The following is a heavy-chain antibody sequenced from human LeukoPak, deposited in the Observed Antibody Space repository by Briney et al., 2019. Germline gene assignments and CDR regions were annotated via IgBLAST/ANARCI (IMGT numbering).Heavy chain of an antibody. J-gene: IGHJ4*01. V-gene: IGHV4-59*01. CDR1: GGSISSYY. D-gene: IGHD3-22*01. Sequence: NSSETLSLTCTVSGGSISSYYWSWIRQPPGKGLGWVGYIFYSGTTNYSPSLKSRITISLDTSKNQFSLKLSSVTAADTAVYYCARGAFYSDSSGSNFDYWGQGTLVTVSS. CDR3: ARGAFYSDSSGSNFDY. CDR2: IFYSGTT.